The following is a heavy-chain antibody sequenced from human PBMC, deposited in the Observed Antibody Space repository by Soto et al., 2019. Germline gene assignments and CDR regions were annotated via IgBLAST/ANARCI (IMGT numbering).Heavy chain of an antibody. CDR2: MNPNSGNT. V-gene: IGHV1-8*01. CDR3: ARDPDFWSGYSGWFDP. D-gene: IGHD3-3*01. J-gene: IGHJ5*02. CDR1: GYTFTSYD. Sequence: ASVKVSCKASGYTFTSYDINWVRQATGQGLEWMGWMNPNSGNTDYAQKIQGRVTMTRNTSISTAYMELRSLRSDDTAVYYCARDPDFWSGYSGWFDPWGQGTLVTVSS.